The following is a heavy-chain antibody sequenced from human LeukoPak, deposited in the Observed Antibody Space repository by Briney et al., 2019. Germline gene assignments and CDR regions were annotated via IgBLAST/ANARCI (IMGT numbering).Heavy chain of an antibody. V-gene: IGHV1-46*01. Sequence: GASVKVSCKASGYTFTSYYMHWVRQAPGQGLEWMGIINPSGGSTSYAQKFQGRVTMTRDTSTSTVYMELSSLRSEDTAVYYCARDRRVVVPAATYYYGMGVWGQGTTVTVSS. D-gene: IGHD2-2*01. J-gene: IGHJ6*02. CDR3: ARDRRVVVPAATYYYGMGV. CDR2: INPSGGST. CDR1: GYTFTSYY.